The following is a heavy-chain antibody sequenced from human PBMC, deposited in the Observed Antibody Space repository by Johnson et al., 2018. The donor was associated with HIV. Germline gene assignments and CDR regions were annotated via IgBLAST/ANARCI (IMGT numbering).Heavy chain of an antibody. D-gene: IGHD2-8*02. CDR3: ARGPSQLYWPDVAFDI. V-gene: IGHV3-11*01. Sequence: QVQLVESGGGLVKPGGSLRLSCAASGFTFSDYYMSWIRQAPGKGLELLSYISTSGGTLYYADSVKDRFTIFRDNAKSSLYLQMNSLRVEDTAVYYCARGPSQLYWPDVAFDIWGQGTTVTVSS. CDR2: ISTSGGTL. J-gene: IGHJ3*02. CDR1: GFTFSDYY.